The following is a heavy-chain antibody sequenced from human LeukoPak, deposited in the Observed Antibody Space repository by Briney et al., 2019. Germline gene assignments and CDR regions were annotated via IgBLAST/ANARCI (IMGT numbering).Heavy chain of an antibody. V-gene: IGHV1-2*02. Sequence: GASVKVSCKASGYTFTGYYMHWVRQAPGQGLEWMGWINPNSGGTKYAQKFLGRVTMTRDTSISTAYMELSRLRSDDTAVYYCADEFGLKWLADWGQGTLVTVPS. J-gene: IGHJ4*02. CDR1: GYTFTGYY. D-gene: IGHD6-19*01. CDR3: ADEFGLKWLAD. CDR2: INPNSGGT.